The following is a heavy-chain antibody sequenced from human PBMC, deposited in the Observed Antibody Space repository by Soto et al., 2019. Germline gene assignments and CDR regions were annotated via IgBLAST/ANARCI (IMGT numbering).Heavy chain of an antibody. J-gene: IGHJ6*02. CDR1: GFPFSTYA. D-gene: IGHD3-3*01. CDR2: ISTNDGKT. V-gene: IGHV3-23*01. CDR3: ARGGVYGADHYYTSMDV. Sequence: EVKLLESGGGLAQPGGSLRLSCAGSGFPFSTYAITWVRQAPGKGLEWVSAISTNDGKTYYAESVRGRVTISRDNSKNTVYLQMTSLRAEDTPTYYCARGGVYGADHYYTSMDVWGPGTTVTVSS.